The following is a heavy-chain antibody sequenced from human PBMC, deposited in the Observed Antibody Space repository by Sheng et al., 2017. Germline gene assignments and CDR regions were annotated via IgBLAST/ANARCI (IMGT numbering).Heavy chain of an antibody. V-gene: IGHV3-23*01. J-gene: IGHJ3*01. Sequence: EVQLSESGGGLKQPGTSLRLSCRASGFRFSIYAMNWVRQGPGKGLQWVSGIKGSGANPYYEDSVKGRFTISRDNSGETLYLQMNNLRVDDTATYYCAKGEFNVTGWTIDSFDLWGQGDNGSPSPQ. CDR2: IKGSGANP. CDR1: GFRFSIYA. CDR3: AKGEFNVTGWTIDSFDL. D-gene: IGHD6-19*01.